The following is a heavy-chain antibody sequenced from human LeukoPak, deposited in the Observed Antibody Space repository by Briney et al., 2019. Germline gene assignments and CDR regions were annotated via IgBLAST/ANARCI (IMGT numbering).Heavy chain of an antibody. CDR3: ARDFPGIGVSGTRPLDC. CDR2: IRYDGTDK. V-gene: IGHV3-30*02. D-gene: IGHD6-19*01. J-gene: IGHJ4*02. CDR1: GFTFSNYG. Sequence: GGSLRLSCAASGFTFSNYGIHWVRQAPGKGLEWVAFIRYDGTDKYYTDSVKGRFTISRDNSKNTVYLQMNSLRAEDTAVYYCARDFPGIGVSGTRPLDCWGQGTLVTVSS.